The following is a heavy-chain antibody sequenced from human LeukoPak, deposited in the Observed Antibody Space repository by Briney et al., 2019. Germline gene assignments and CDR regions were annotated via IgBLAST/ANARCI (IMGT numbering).Heavy chain of an antibody. J-gene: IGHJ5*02. CDR3: ARDRTGYSSLQEFDP. CDR1: GYTFTSYG. CDR2: ISAYNGNT. V-gene: IGHV1-18*01. D-gene: IGHD6-13*01. Sequence: GASVKVSCKASGYTFTSYGISWVRQAPGQGLEWMGWISAYNGNTNYAQKLQGRVTMTTDTSTSTVYMELSSLRSEDTAVYYCARDRTGYSSLQEFDPWGQGTLVTVSS.